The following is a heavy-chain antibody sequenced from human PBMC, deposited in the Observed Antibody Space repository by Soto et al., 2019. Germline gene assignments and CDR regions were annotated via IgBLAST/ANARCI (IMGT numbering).Heavy chain of an antibody. V-gene: IGHV3-48*01. CDR2: ISNSSSTI. CDR3: ARGGEDDGDDAVDY. Sequence: GESLSLSCAASGFTFSTYSMNWVRQAPGKGLEWVSYISNSSSTIFYTASEKGRFTVSRDNAKNSPYLQRNGLRAEDTAVYYCARGGEDDGDDAVDYWGQGTRDTVSS. J-gene: IGHJ4*02. CDR1: GFTFSTYS. D-gene: IGHD4-17*01.